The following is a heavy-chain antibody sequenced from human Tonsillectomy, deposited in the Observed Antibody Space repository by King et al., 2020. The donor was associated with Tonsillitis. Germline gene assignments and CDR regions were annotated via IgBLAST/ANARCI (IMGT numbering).Heavy chain of an antibody. CDR1: GGSISSYY. CDR2: IYYSGST. J-gene: IGHJ6*02. V-gene: IGHV4-59*08. Sequence: QLQESGPGLVKPSETLSLTCTVSGGSISSYYWSWIRQPPGKGLEWIGYIYYSGSTNYNPSLKSRVTISVDTSKNQFSLKLISVTAADTAVYYCARRGVGSSWPRGYYYYGMDVWGQGTTVTVSS. CDR3: ARRGVGSSWPRGYYYYGMDV. D-gene: IGHD6-13*01.